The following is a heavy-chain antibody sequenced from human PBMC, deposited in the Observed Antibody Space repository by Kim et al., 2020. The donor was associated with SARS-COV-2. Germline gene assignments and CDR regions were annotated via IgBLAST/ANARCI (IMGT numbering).Heavy chain of an antibody. D-gene: IGHD3-9*01. CDR2: IWYDGSNK. CDR1: GFTFSSYG. V-gene: IGHV3-33*01. J-gene: IGHJ4*02. CDR3: ARGKSYYDILTGYYPNFDD. Sequence: GGSLRLSCAASGFTFSSYGMHWVRQAPGKGLEWVAVIWYDGSNKYYADSVKGRFTISRDNSKNTLYPQMNSLRAEDTAVYYCARGKSYYDILTGYYPNFDDGGQGTLVTVSS.